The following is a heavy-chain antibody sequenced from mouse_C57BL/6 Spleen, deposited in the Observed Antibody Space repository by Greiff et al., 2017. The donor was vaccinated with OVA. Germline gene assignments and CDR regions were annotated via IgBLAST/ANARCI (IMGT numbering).Heavy chain of an antibody. CDR1: GYTFTSYW. V-gene: IGHV1-52*01. D-gene: IGHD1-1*01. J-gene: IGHJ4*01. CDR2: IDPSDSET. Sequence: VQLQQPGAELVRPGSSVKLSCKASGYTFTSYWMHWVKQRPIQGLEWIGNIDPSDSETHYNQKFKDKATLTVDKSSSTAYMQLSSLTSEDAAVYDCARKGSSYGAMDDWGQGTSVTVSS. CDR3: ARKGSSYGAMDD.